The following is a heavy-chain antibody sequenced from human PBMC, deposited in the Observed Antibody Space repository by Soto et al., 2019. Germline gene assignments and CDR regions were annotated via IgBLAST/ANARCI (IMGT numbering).Heavy chain of an antibody. V-gene: IGHV3-48*03. Sequence: EVQLVESGGGLVQPGGALRLSCAASGFMFSSYEMNWVRQAPGKGLEWVSYISSSGTTIYYADSVKGRFTISRDNAKNSLYLQMNSLRADDTAVYYGARVYSSSSGKGMDVWGQGTKVTVSS. CDR2: ISSSGTTI. CDR1: GFMFSSYE. D-gene: IGHD6-6*01. J-gene: IGHJ6*02. CDR3: ARVYSSSSGKGMDV.